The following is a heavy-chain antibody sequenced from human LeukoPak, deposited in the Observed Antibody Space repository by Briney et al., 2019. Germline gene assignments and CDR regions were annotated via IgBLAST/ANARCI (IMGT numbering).Heavy chain of an antibody. Sequence: PSETLSLTCTVSGGSISSYYWSWIRQPPGKGLEWIGSIYYSGNTYYNPSLKSRVTISVDASKNQFSLKLRSVTAADTAVYYCAIMDNYYYYYMDVWGKGTTVTVSS. CDR3: AIMDNYYYYYMDV. J-gene: IGHJ6*03. CDR1: GGSISSYY. CDR2: IYYSGNT. V-gene: IGHV4-59*12. D-gene: IGHD2-2*03.